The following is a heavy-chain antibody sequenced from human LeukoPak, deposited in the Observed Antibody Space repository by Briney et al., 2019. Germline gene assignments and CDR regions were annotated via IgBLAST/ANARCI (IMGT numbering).Heavy chain of an antibody. Sequence: GSSVKVSCKASGGTFSSYAISWVRQAPGQGLEWMGGIIPIFGTANYAQKFQGRVTITTDESTSTAYMELSSLRSEDTAVYYCAIATVTTDVYYYYYMDVWGKGTTVTVSS. CDR1: GGTFSSYA. V-gene: IGHV1-69*05. CDR3: AIATVTTDVYYYYYMDV. D-gene: IGHD4-17*01. CDR2: IIPIFGTA. J-gene: IGHJ6*03.